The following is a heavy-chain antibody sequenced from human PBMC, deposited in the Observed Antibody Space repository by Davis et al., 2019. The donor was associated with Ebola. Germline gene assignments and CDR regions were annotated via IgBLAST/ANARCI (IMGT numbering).Heavy chain of an antibody. CDR1: GFSLSTTGMC. Sequence: SGPTLVKPTPTLTLTCTFSGFSLSTTGMCVSWIRQPPGNALEWLARIDWDDDKHYSTSLKTRLTISKDTAKNLVVLTMTNMDPVDTATYYCARIYGAVRLDDWGQGALVTVSS. CDR2: IDWDDDK. CDR3: ARIYGAVRLDD. V-gene: IGHV2-70*11. D-gene: IGHD6-6*01. J-gene: IGHJ4*02.